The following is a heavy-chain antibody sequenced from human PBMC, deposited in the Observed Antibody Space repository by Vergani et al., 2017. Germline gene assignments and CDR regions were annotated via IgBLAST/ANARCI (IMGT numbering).Heavy chain of an antibody. V-gene: IGHV1-46*01. CDR2: INPSGGHT. CDR3: AREDYSILTGYQY. D-gene: IGHD3-9*01. J-gene: IGHJ4*02. CDR1: GYTFSNYY. Sequence: QVQVVQSGAEVKKSGASVKVSCKTSGYTFSNYYMHWVRQAPGQGLEWMGIINPSGGHTNYAQKIQGRVTMTRDTSTSTVYMGLSSLRSEDTAIYYCAREDYSILTGYQYWGQGTLVTVSA.